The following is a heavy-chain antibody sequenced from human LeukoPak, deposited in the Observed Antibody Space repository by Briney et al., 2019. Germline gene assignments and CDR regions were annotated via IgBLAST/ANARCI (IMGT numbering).Heavy chain of an antibody. CDR2: ISAYNGNT. CDR3: ARDRDYGDYNTQDLFVY. Sequence: KVSXXASGCTFSNFGISWVRQAPGQGVEGMGWISAYNGNTNYSQRLQGRVTMTTDTSTSTAYMELRSLRSDDTAVYYCARDRDYGDYNTQDLFVYWGQGTLVTVSS. CDR1: GCTFSNFG. V-gene: IGHV1-18*01. D-gene: IGHD4-17*01. J-gene: IGHJ4*02.